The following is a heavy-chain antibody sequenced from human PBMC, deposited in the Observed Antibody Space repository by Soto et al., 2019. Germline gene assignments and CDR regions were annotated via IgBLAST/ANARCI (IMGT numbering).Heavy chain of an antibody. V-gene: IGHV3-30*18. J-gene: IGHJ4*02. CDR2: ISYDGSNK. D-gene: IGHD3-22*01. CDR3: ANLIYYDSSGYSDLDY. CDR1: GFTFSSYG. Sequence: QPGGSLRLSCAASGFTFSSYGMHWVRHAPGKGLEWVAVISYDGSNKYYADSVKGRFTISRDNSKNTLYLQMNSLRAEDTAVYYCANLIYYDSSGYSDLDYWGQGTLVTVSS.